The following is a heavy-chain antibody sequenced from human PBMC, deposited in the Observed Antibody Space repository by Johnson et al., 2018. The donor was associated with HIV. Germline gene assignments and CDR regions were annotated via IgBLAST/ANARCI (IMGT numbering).Heavy chain of an antibody. CDR3: AREGVGVNAFDI. Sequence: VLLVESGGGLVQPGGSLRLSCAVSGFTVSTNYMSWVRQTPGKGLEWVSVIYSGGSTYYADSVKGRFTISRDNSKNTLYLQMNSLRAEATAVYYCAREGVGVNAFDIWGEGTMVTVSS. CDR1: GFTVSTNY. J-gene: IGHJ3*02. D-gene: IGHD1-26*01. V-gene: IGHV3-66*01. CDR2: IYSGGST.